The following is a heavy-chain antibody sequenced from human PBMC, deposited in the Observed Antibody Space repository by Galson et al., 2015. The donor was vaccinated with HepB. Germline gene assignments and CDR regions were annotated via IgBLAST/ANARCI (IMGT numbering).Heavy chain of an antibody. V-gene: IGHV3-30*04. J-gene: IGHJ3*02. Sequence: SLRLSCAASGFTFSSYAMSWVCQAPGKGLEWVAVISYDGSNKYYADSVKGRFTISRDNSKNTLYLQMNSLRAEDTAVYYCARDYWRYAYCSSTSCSAGSSEDAFDIWGQGTMVTVSS. CDR1: GFTFSSYA. CDR2: ISYDGSNK. CDR3: ARDYWRYAYCSSTSCSAGSSEDAFDI. D-gene: IGHD2-2*01.